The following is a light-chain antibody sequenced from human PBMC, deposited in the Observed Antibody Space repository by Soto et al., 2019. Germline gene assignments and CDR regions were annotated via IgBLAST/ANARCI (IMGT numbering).Light chain of an antibody. CDR3: QHSHPALLT. CDR1: QTITTY. Sequence: DIQMTQSPSSLSASVGDRVTITCRASQTITTYLNWYQQETGKAPKLLIFGASRLQSGVPSRFSGSGSGPDFTLTINSLQPEDFATYYCQHSHPALLTFGAGTKVD. V-gene: IGKV1-39*01. J-gene: IGKJ3*01. CDR2: GAS.